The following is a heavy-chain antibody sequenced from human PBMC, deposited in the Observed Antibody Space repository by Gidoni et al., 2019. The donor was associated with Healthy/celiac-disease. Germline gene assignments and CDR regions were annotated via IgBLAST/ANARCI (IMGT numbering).Heavy chain of an antibody. D-gene: IGHD4-17*01. J-gene: IGHJ4*02. V-gene: IGHV3-23*01. CDR3: AKDPHRRNTVTTGY. CDR2: ISGSGGST. CDR1: GITFRSYA. Sequence: EVQLLESGGGLVQPGGSLRLSCAAPGITFRSYAMSWSRQAPGKGLEWVSAISGSGGSTYYADSVKGRFTISRDNSKNTLYLQMNSLRAEDTAVYYCAKDPHRRNTVTTGYWGQGTLVTVSS.